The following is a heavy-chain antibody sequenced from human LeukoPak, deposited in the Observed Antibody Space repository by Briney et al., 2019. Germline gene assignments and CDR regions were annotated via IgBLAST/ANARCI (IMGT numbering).Heavy chain of an antibody. CDR3: AKGVLGRTQSVSAGLDF. CDR2: IYSGGST. CDR1: GFTVSSNY. Sequence: GGSLRLSCAASGFTVSSNYMSWVRQAPGKGLEWVSVIYSGGSTYYADSVKGRFTISRDNSRNTLYLQLNSLRPEDTDAYYCAKGVLGRTQSVSAGLDFWGQGTLVTVSS. D-gene: IGHD7-27*01. V-gene: IGHV3-66*01. J-gene: IGHJ4*02.